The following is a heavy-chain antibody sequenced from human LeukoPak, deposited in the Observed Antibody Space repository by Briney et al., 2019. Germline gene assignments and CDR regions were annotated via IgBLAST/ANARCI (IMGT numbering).Heavy chain of an antibody. Sequence: GGSLRLSCAASGFTFSIYSMNWVRQAPGKGLEWVSYTSSSSRSIYYADSVKGRFTISRDNAKNSLYLQMNSLRGEDTAVYYCARGSGRYLATDGFDIWGQGTMVTVSS. CDR3: ARGSGRYLATDGFDI. CDR1: GFTFSIYS. V-gene: IGHV3-48*01. J-gene: IGHJ3*02. CDR2: TSSSSRSI. D-gene: IGHD1-26*01.